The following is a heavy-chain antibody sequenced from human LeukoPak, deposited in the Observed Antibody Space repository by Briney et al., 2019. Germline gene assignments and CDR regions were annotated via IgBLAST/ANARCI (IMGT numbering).Heavy chain of an antibody. CDR2: IYYTGST. CDR1: GGSISGYY. V-gene: IGHV4-59*08. Sequence: PSETLSLTCTVSGGSISGYYWSWIRQPPGKGLEWIGCIYYTGSTYQNPSLKSRVTISVDTSKNQFSLELSSVTAADTAVYYCARLRGAVAGCAYWGQGTLVTVSS. D-gene: IGHD6-19*01. J-gene: IGHJ4*02. CDR3: ARLRGAVAGCAY.